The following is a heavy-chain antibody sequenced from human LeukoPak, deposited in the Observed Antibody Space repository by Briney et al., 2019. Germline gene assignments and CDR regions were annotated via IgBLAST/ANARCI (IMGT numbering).Heavy chain of an antibody. CDR3: ARDRAVATSHYFAY. J-gene: IGHJ4*02. CDR2: ISYGGSNK. V-gene: IGHV3-30-3*01. Sequence: GGSLRLSCAASGFTFSSYAMHWVRQAPGKGLEWVAVISYGGSNKYYADSVKGRFTISRDNSKNTLYLQMNSLRAEDTAVYYCARDRAVATSHYFAYWGQGTLVTVSS. D-gene: IGHD5-12*01. CDR1: GFTFSSYA.